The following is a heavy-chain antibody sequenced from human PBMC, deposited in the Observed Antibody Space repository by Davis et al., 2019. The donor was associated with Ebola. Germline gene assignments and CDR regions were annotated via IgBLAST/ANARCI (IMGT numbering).Heavy chain of an antibody. CDR3: ARQPRVAVAGTGVYYFDY. CDR1: GGSISSHY. J-gene: IGHJ4*02. D-gene: IGHD6-19*01. CDR2: IYYSGSS. Sequence: PSETLSLTCTVSGGSISSHYWRWIRQPPGKGLEWIGYIYYSGSSNCNPSLKSRVTMSVDTSKNQFSLRLSSVTAADTAVYYCARQPRVAVAGTGVYYFDYWGQGTLVTVSS. V-gene: IGHV4-59*11.